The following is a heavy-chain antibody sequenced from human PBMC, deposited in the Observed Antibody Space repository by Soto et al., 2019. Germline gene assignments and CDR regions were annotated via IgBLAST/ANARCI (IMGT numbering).Heavy chain of an antibody. CDR1: GYSFTSYW. CDR3: ARRRVVVVAATFDAFDI. J-gene: IGHJ3*02. CDR2: IYPGDSDT. V-gene: IGHV5-51*01. Sequence: PGESLKISCKGSGYSFTSYWIGWVRQMPGKGLEWMGIIYPGDSDTRYSPSFQGQVTISADKSISTAYLQWSSLKASDTAMYYCARRRVVVVAATFDAFDIWGQGTMVTVSS. D-gene: IGHD2-15*01.